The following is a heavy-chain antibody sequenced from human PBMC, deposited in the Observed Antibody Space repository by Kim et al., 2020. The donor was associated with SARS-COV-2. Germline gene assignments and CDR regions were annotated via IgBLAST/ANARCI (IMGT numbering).Heavy chain of an antibody. V-gene: IGHV3-30*18. Sequence: GGSLRLSCAASGFTFSSYGMHWVRQAPGKGLEWVAVISYDGSNKYYADSVKGRFTISRDNSKNTLYLQMNSLRAEDTAVYYCAKGRYSTPYNWFDPWGQGTLVTVSS. CDR2: ISYDGSNK. D-gene: IGHD6-13*01. CDR1: GFTFSSYG. CDR3: AKGRYSTPYNWFDP. J-gene: IGHJ5*02.